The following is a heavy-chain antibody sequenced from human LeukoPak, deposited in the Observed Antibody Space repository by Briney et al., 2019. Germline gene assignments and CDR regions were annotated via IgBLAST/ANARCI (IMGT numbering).Heavy chain of an antibody. CDR3: ARGGIGGYCSSTNCYYMDV. D-gene: IGHD2-2*01. Sequence: SETLSLTCTVSGGSISSSSYYWSWIRQPAGKGLEWIGRIYTSGSTNYNPSLKSRVTMSVDTSKNQFSLKLSSVTAADTAVYYCARGGIGGYCSSTNCYYMDVWGKGTTVTVSS. V-gene: IGHV4-61*02. CDR2: IYTSGST. J-gene: IGHJ6*03. CDR1: GGSISSSSYY.